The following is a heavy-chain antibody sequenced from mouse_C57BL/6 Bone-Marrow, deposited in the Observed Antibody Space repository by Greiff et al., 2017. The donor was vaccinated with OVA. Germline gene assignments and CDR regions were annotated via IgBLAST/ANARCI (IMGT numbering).Heavy chain of an antibody. D-gene: IGHD2-4*01. J-gene: IGHJ4*01. CDR1: GFTFSSYG. CDR3: ARVIKGNYYAMDY. Sequence: EVHLVESGGDLVKPGGSLKLSCAASGFTFSSYGMSWVRQTPDKRLEWVATISSGGSYTYYPDSVKGRFTISRDNAKNTLYLQMSSLKSEDTAMYYCARVIKGNYYAMDYWGQGTSVTVPS. CDR2: ISSGGSYT. V-gene: IGHV5-6*01.